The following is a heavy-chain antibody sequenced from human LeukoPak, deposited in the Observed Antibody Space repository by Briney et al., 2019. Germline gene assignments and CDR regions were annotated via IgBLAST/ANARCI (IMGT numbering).Heavy chain of an antibody. D-gene: IGHD3-22*01. CDR1: GFTFSSYS. V-gene: IGHV3-23*01. Sequence: GGSLRLSCAASGFTFSSYSMNWVRQAPGKGLEWVSAISGSGGSTCYADSVKGRFTISRDNSKNTLYLQMNSLRAEDTAVYYCAKGLLYFDYWGQGTLVTVSS. CDR3: AKGLLYFDY. J-gene: IGHJ4*02. CDR2: ISGSGGST.